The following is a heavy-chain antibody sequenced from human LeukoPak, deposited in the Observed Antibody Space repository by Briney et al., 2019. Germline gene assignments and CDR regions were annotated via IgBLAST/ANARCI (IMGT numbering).Heavy chain of an antibody. CDR1: GGPITTYY. D-gene: IGHD3-10*01. J-gene: IGHJ5*02. Sequence: IPSETLSLTCTVSGGPITTYYLSWIRQSAGMGPEWIGRISGSGVITYNPSLKSRVILSLDTSNNHFSLKLISVTAADTAVYYCARDSGTTGEVKFDPWGQGMLVTVSS. CDR3: ARDSGTTGEVKFDP. CDR2: ISGSGVI. V-gene: IGHV4-4*07.